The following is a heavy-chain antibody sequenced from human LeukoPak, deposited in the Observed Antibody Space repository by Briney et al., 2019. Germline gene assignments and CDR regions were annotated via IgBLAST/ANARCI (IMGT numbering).Heavy chain of an antibody. CDR1: GYTFTSYG. CDR3: ARVFVYCSSTSCLDY. D-gene: IGHD2-2*01. V-gene: IGHV1-18*01. CDR2: ISAYNGNA. J-gene: IGHJ4*02. Sequence: ASVKVSCKASGYTFTSYGISWVRQAPGQGLEWMGWISAYNGNADYAQKLQGRVTMTTDTSTSTAYMEVRGLRSDDTAVYYCARVFVYCSSTSCLDYWGQGTLVTVSS.